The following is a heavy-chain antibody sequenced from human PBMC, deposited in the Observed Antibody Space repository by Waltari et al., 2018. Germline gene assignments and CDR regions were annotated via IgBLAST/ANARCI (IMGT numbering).Heavy chain of an antibody. Sequence: QVQLVQSGAEVKKPGSSVKVSCKASGGTFSSYAISWVRQAPGQGLEWMGGVIPSFGKANYGQKFQGRVKITADESTSTAYMALSSLRSEDTAVYYCARDRTIFGVVISGFYFDYWGQGTLVTVSS. CDR3: ARDRTIFGVVISGFYFDY. CDR2: VIPSFGKA. CDR1: GGTFSSYA. D-gene: IGHD3-3*01. V-gene: IGHV1-69*01. J-gene: IGHJ4*02.